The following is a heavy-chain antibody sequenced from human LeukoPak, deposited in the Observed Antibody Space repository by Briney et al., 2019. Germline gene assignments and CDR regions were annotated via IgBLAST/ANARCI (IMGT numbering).Heavy chain of an antibody. CDR1: GGSISSSSYY. D-gene: IGHD3-9*01. CDR3: ARRTYDILTGYYPNWFDP. Sequence: SETLSLTCTVSGGSISSSSYYWGWIRQPPGKGLEWIGSIYYSGSTYYNPSLKSRVTISVDTSKNQFSLKLSSVTAADTAVYYCARRTYDILTGYYPNWFDPWGQGTLVTVSS. V-gene: IGHV4-39*01. CDR2: IYYSGST. J-gene: IGHJ5*02.